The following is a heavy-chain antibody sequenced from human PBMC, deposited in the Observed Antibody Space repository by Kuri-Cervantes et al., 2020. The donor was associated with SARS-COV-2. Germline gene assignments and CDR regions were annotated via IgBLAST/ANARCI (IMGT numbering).Heavy chain of an antibody. CDR2: IYYSGST. Sequence: SETLSLTCTVSGGSISSYYWSWIRQPPGKGLEWIGYIYYSGSTNYNPSLKSRATISVDTSKNQFSLKLGSVTAADTAVYYCARESHYLRIFDFWGQGTLVTVSS. CDR1: GGSISSYY. D-gene: IGHD3-3*01. J-gene: IGHJ4*02. V-gene: IGHV4-59*01. CDR3: ARESHYLRIFDF.